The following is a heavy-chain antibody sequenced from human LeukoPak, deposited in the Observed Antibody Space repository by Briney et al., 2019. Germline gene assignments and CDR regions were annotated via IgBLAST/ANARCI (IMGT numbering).Heavy chain of an antibody. D-gene: IGHD4-23*01. CDR3: ARDRLRWSSGGPFDI. CDR2: IYYSGST. V-gene: IGHV4-59*01. J-gene: IGHJ3*02. CDR1: GGSISSYY. Sequence: PSETLSLTCTVSGGSISSYYWSWIRQPPGKGLEWIGYIYYSGSTNYNPSLKSRVTISVDTSKNQFSLKLSSVTAADTAVYYCARDRLRWSSGGPFDIWGQGTMVTVSS.